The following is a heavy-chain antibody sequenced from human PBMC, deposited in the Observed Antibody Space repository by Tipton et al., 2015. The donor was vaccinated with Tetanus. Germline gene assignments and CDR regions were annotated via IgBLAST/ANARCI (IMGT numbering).Heavy chain of an antibody. J-gene: IGHJ4*02. V-gene: IGHV4-61*01. D-gene: IGHD2-8*01. CDR2: FFYSGST. Sequence: LRLSCTVSGGSVSSGSYYWSWIRQPPGKGLEWIGYFFYSGSTNYNPSLKSRVSMAVGTSKNQFSLRLSSVTAADTAVYYCARRQTYCTNGFCPFENWGQGTLVTVSS. CDR1: GGSVSSGSYY. CDR3: ARRQTYCTNGFCPFEN.